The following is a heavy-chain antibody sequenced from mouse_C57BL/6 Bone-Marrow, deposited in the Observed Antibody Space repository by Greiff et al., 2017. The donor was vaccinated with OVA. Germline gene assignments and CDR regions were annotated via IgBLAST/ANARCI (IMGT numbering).Heavy chain of an antibody. V-gene: IGHV1-53*01. D-gene: IGHD1-1*01. CDR2: INPSNGGT. CDR1: GYTFTSYW. J-gene: IGHJ4*01. Sequence: QVQLQQPGTELVKPGASVKLSCKASGYTFTSYWMHWVKQRPGQGLEWIGNINPSNGGTNYNEKFKRKATLTVDKSSSTAYMQLSSLTSEDSAVYDCARAGGCYGSSPSYAMDYWGQGTAVTVSS. CDR3: ARAGGCYGSSPSYAMDY.